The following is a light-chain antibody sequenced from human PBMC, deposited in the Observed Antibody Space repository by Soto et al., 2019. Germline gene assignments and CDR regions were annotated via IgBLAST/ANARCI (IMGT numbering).Light chain of an antibody. CDR3: QQYNNWPWT. CDR1: QSISDT. J-gene: IGKJ1*01. V-gene: IGKV3-15*01. Sequence: EIVMTQSPATLSVSPGGRATLFCRASQSISDTLAWYQQKPGQAPRLLIYSASARATGFPARFSGSGSGTDFTLTISSLQSEDFAVYYCQQYNNWPWTFGQGTKVDIK. CDR2: SAS.